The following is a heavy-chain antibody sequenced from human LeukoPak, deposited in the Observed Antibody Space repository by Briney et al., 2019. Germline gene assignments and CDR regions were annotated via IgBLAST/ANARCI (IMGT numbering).Heavy chain of an antibody. CDR2: VNHSGYT. J-gene: IGHJ4*02. Sequence: AETLSLTCGVSGTSFTSYYLSWIRQTPGKGLEGIGEVNHSGYTNMNPSLKSRVTISVETSKNQCSLIMTSVTAADTGVYFCARMTTGHDYWGQGTLVTVSS. CDR3: ARMTTGHDY. V-gene: IGHV4-34*01. D-gene: IGHD4-17*01. CDR1: GTSFTSYY.